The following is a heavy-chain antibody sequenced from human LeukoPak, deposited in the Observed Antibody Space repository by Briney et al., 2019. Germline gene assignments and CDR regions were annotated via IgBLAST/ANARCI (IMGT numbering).Heavy chain of an antibody. CDR3: ARGSGSEAIWFDP. CDR2: IYYSGST. Sequence: SETLSLTRTVSGGPLSSYYWSWIRQPPGKALEWIGYIYYSGSTNYNPSLKSRVTISVDTSKNQFSLKLSSVTAADTAVYYCARGSGSEAIWFDPWGQGTLVTVSS. D-gene: IGHD6-25*01. J-gene: IGHJ5*02. V-gene: IGHV4-59*01. CDR1: GGPLSSYY.